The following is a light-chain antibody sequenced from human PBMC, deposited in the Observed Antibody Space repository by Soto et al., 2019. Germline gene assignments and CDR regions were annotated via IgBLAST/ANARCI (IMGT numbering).Light chain of an antibody. CDR1: QSVSSSY. CDR3: QQYGSSPPYT. J-gene: IGKJ2*01. Sequence: EIVLTQSPGTLSLSPGERATLSCRASQSVSSSYLAWYKQKPGQAPRLLIYGASSRATGILDRFSGSGSGTYFTLTISRLQPEDFAVDYCQQYGSSPPYTFGQGTKLEIK. CDR2: GAS. V-gene: IGKV3-20*01.